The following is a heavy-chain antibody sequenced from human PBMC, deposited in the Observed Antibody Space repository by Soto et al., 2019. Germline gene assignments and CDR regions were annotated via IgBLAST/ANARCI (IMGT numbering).Heavy chain of an antibody. CDR3: TTSQLLWFGGHFY. CDR2: IKSKTDGGTT. CDR1: GFTFSNAW. Sequence: GGSLRLSCAASGFTFSNAWMSWVRQAPGKGLEWVGRIKSKTDGGTTDYAAPVKGRFTISRDDSKNTLYLQMNSLKTEDTAVYYCTTSQLLWFGGHFYWGQGTLVTVSS. V-gene: IGHV3-15*01. J-gene: IGHJ4*02. D-gene: IGHD3-10*01.